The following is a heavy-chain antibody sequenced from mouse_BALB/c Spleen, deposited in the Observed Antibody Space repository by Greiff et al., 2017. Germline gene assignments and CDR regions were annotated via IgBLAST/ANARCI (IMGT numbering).Heavy chain of an antibody. CDR1: GFSLTSYG. CDR3: GRRVRIITTADDAMDY. J-gene: IGHJ4*01. V-gene: IGHV2-2*02. CDR2: IWSGGST. D-gene: IGHD1-2*01. Sequence: VQLLQSGPGLVQPSQCLSITCTVSGFSLTSYGVHWVRQSPGKGLEWLGVIWSGGSTDYNAAFISRLCISKDNSQSQVFFKMNSLQANDTAINYCGRRVRIITTADDAMDYWGQGTAVTVSA.